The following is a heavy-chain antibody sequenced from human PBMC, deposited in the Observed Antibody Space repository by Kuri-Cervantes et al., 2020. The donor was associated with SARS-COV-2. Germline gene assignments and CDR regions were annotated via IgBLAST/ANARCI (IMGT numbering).Heavy chain of an antibody. CDR2: ISGSGGST. J-gene: IGHJ4*02. Sequence: GESLKISRAASGFTFSSYAMSWVRQAPGKGLEWVSAISGSGGSTYYADSVKGRFTISRDNSKNTLYLQMNSLRAEDTAVYYCARDGTYYDFWSGYHFDYWGQGTLVTVSS. CDR1: GFTFSSYA. D-gene: IGHD3-3*01. V-gene: IGHV3-23*01. CDR3: ARDGTYYDFWSGYHFDY.